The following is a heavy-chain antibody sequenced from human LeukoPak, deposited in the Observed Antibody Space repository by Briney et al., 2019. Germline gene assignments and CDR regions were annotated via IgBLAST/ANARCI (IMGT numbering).Heavy chain of an antibody. Sequence: SETLSLTCTVSGGSISSYSYHWGRIPQPTGRGRVWIGCIYYSETTYYNHSLKSRVTISVDTSKNQFSLKLTSVTAADTAVYYCARHGPRRDGYNYDFWGQGTPVTVSS. J-gene: IGHJ4*02. CDR2: IYYSETT. CDR3: ARHGPRRDGYNYDF. V-gene: IGHV4-39*01. D-gene: IGHD5-24*01. CDR1: GGSISSYSYH.